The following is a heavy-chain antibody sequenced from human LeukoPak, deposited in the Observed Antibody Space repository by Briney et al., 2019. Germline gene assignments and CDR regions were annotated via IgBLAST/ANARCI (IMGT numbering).Heavy chain of an antibody. J-gene: IGHJ6*03. CDR1: GFTFSSYS. V-gene: IGHV3-21*01. CDR3: AREGGIQLWFQYYYYYYMDV. CDR2: ISSSSSYI. D-gene: IGHD5-18*01. Sequence: PGGSLRLSCAASGFTFSSYSMNWVRQAPGKGLEWVSSISSSSSYIYYADSVKGRFTISRDNAKNSLYLQMNSLRAEDTAVYYCAREGGIQLWFQYYYYYYMDVWGKGTTVTVSS.